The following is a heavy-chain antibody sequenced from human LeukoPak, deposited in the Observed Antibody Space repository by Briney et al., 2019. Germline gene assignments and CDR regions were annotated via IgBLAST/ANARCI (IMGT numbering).Heavy chain of an antibody. V-gene: IGHV3-23*01. J-gene: IGHJ6*03. CDR2: ISGSGGST. CDR1: GFTFSSYA. Sequence: GGSLRLSCAASGFTFSSYAMSWVRQAPGKGLEWVSGISGSGGSTYYAYSVKGRFTIYRDNSKHTLYIQITRLRDEDTAVYYCATEQESSWSINVDYMDVWGQGTTVTVSS. CDR3: ATEQESSWSINVDYMDV. D-gene: IGHD6-19*01.